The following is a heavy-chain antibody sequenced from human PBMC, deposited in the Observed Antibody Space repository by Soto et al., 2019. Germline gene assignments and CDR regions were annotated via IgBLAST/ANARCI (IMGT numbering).Heavy chain of an antibody. D-gene: IGHD2-21*01. CDR1: GTSVSSTYW. CDR3: ATLPPRIVVKVTEIIA. J-gene: IGHJ5*02. Sequence: QVQLRESGPRLVKPSGTLSLTCIVSGTSVSSTYWWTWVRQAPGKGLEWIGEMHHTGGTNYNPSLRSRVSMSVDKSNNEFSLKLTSVTAADTGIYYCATLPPRIVVKVTEIIAWGQGTLVTVSS. CDR2: MHHTGGT. V-gene: IGHV4-4*02.